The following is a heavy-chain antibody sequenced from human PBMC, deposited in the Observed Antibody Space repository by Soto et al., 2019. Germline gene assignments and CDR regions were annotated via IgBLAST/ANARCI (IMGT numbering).Heavy chain of an antibody. CDR1: GFTFSDYY. D-gene: IGHD3-9*01. Sequence: GGSLRLSCAASGFTFSDYYMSWIRQAPGKGLEWVSYISSSGSTIYYADSVKGRFTISRDSAKNSLYLQMNSLRAEDTAVYYCARDGIEYYDILTGYPSERYYYGMYVWGQGTTVTGSS. CDR3: ARDGIEYYDILTGYPSERYYYGMYV. CDR2: ISSSGSTI. J-gene: IGHJ6*02. V-gene: IGHV3-11*01.